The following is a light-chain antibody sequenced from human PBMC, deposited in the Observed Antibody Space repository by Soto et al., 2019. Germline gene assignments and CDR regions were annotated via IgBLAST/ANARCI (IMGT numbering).Light chain of an antibody. CDR1: QTISSS. Sequence: EIQMTQSPSSLSASVGDRVIITWQASQTISSSLALYQQRAGKAPKFLIYAAPTLQSGAPSRFSGSGSGTDFTLTISSLQPEDFATYYCQQSYTTPITFGQGTRLEI. CDR3: QQSYTTPIT. V-gene: IGKV1-39*01. J-gene: IGKJ5*01. CDR2: AAP.